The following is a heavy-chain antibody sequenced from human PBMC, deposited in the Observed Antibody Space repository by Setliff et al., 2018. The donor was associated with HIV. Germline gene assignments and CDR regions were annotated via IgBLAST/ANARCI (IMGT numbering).Heavy chain of an antibody. Sequence: GGSLRLSCAASGFTFNTYGMDWVRQAPGKGLEWVGRTRNKADGYITEYGASVQGRFTISRDNSKDSLSLQMNNLKAEDTAVYYCVRAAAGLDIWSQGIRVTVSS. J-gene: IGHJ4*02. V-gene: IGHV3-72*01. CDR1: GFTFNTYG. CDR2: TRNKADGYIT. CDR3: VRAAAGLDI.